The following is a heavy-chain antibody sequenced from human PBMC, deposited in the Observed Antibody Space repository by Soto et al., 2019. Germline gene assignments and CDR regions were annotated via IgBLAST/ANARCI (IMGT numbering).Heavy chain of an antibody. CDR3: ARDHTWGDYYYYGMDV. J-gene: IGHJ6*02. CDR2: IYYSGST. Sequence: QVQLQESGPGLVKPSQTLSLTCTVSGGSISSGGYYWSWIRQHPGKGLEWIGYIYYSGSTYYNPSLKSRVTISVDTSKNQFSLKLSSVTAADTAVYYCARDHTWGDYYYYGMDVWGQGTTVTVSS. D-gene: IGHD3-16*01. CDR1: GGSISSGGYY. V-gene: IGHV4-31*03.